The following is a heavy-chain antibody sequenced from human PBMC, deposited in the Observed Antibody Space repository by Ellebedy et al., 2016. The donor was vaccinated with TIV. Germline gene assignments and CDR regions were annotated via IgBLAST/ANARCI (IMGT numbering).Heavy chain of an antibody. CDR3: ASLYMVGEQLVLKFHYMDV. Sequence: GGSLRLXXAASGFTFSSYAMSWVRQAPGKGLEWVSAISGSGDSTYYADSVKGRFTISRDNSKNTLYLQMNSLRAEDTAVYYCASLYMVGEQLVLKFHYMDVWGKGTTVTVSS. V-gene: IGHV3-23*01. CDR2: ISGSGDST. CDR1: GFTFSSYA. D-gene: IGHD6-6*01. J-gene: IGHJ6*03.